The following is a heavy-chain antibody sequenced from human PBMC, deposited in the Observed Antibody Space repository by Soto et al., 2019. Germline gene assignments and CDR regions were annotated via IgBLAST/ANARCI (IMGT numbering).Heavy chain of an antibody. CDR2: IRSKAYGGTT. CDR1: GFTFGDYA. Sequence: SLRLSCTASGFTFGDYAMSWFRQAPGKGLEWVGFIRSKAYGGTTEYAASVKGRFTISRDDSKSIAYLQMNSLKTEDTAVYYCTRGLVVAAIWTTWWFDPWGQGTLLTVSS. V-gene: IGHV3-49*03. CDR3: TRGLVVAAIWTTWWFDP. D-gene: IGHD2-15*01. J-gene: IGHJ5*02.